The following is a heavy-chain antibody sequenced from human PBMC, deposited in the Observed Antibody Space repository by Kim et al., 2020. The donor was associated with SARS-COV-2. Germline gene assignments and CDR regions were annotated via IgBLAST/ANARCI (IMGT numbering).Heavy chain of an antibody. CDR3: ASTSGWYFDY. CDR2: T. D-gene: IGHD6-19*01. J-gene: IGHJ4*02. Sequence: TYYSPSLKSRVTISVDTSTNQFSLKLSSVTAADTAVYYCASTSGWYFDYWGQGTLVTVSS. V-gene: IGHV4-39*01.